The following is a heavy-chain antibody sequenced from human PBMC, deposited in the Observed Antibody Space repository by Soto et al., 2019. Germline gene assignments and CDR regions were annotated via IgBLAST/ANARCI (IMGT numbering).Heavy chain of an antibody. CDR1: GFTFSSYA. V-gene: IGHV3-23*01. J-gene: IGHJ3*02. Sequence: GGSLRLSCAASGFTFSSYAMSWVRQAPGKGLEWVSAISGSGGSTYYADSVKGRFTISRDNSKNTLYLQMNSLRAEDTAVYYCAKDDTDPRFLEWFNAFDIWGQGTMVTVSS. D-gene: IGHD3-3*01. CDR3: AKDDTDPRFLEWFNAFDI. CDR2: ISGSGGST.